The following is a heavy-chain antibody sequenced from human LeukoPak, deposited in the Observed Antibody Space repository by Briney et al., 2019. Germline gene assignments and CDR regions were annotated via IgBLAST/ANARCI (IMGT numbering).Heavy chain of an antibody. Sequence: GGSLRLSCAASGFTFSSYAMHWVRQAPGKGLEYVSAISSNGGSTYYANSVKGRFTISRDNSKNTLYLQMGSLRAEDMAVYYCAKDRSSGWYPTPRYWGQGTLVTVSS. CDR1: GFTFSSYA. V-gene: IGHV3-64*01. J-gene: IGHJ4*02. CDR3: AKDRSSGWYPTPRY. D-gene: IGHD6-19*01. CDR2: ISSNGGST.